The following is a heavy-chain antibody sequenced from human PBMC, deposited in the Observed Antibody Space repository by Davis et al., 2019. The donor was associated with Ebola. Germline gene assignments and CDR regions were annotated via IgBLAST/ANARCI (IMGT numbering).Heavy chain of an antibody. J-gene: IGHJ6*02. D-gene: IGHD5-18*01. V-gene: IGHV1-2*04. Sequence: AASVNVSCKPSRGTFSSYSISWVRQAPGQGLEWMGWINPNSGGTNYAQKFQGWVTMTSDTSISTAYMELSRLGSDDTAVYYWARELVDTAMVYYYYGMDVWGQGTTVTVSS. CDR1: RGTFSSYS. CDR3: ARELVDTAMVYYYYGMDV. CDR2: INPNSGGT.